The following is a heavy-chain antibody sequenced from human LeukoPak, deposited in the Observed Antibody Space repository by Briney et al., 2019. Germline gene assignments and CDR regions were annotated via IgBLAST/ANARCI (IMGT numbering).Heavy chain of an antibody. D-gene: IGHD3-22*01. CDR3: ARVYYDSSGWGYYFDY. CDR2: IYYSGST. J-gene: IGHJ4*02. CDR1: GGSISSYY. V-gene: IGHV4-59*01. Sequence: PSETLSLTCTVSGGSISSYYWSWIRQPPGKGLEWIGYIYYSGSTNYNPSLKSRVTISVDTSKNQFSLKLSSVTAADTAVYYCARVYYDSSGWGYYFDYWGQGTLVTVSS.